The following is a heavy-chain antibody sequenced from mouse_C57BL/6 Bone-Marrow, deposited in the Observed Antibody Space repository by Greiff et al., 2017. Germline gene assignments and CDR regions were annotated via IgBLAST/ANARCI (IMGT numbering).Heavy chain of an antibody. D-gene: IGHD1-1*01. CDR3: ASFITTVVDGYFDY. CDR2: ISSGSSTI. CDR1: GFTFSDYG. Sequence: EVKLVESGGGLVKPGGSLKLSCAASGFTFSDYGMHWVRQAPEKGLEWVAYISSGSSTIYYADTVKGRFTISRDNAKNTLFLQMTSLRSEDTAMYYCASFITTVVDGYFDYWGQGTTLTVSS. J-gene: IGHJ2*01. V-gene: IGHV5-17*01.